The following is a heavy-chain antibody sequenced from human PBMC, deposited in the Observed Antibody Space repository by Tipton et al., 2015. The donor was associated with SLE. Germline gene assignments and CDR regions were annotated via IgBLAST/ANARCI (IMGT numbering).Heavy chain of an antibody. V-gene: IGHV1-46*01. D-gene: IGHD1-1*01. Sequence: QSGAEVKKPGASVKVSCKASGYTFTSYYMHWVRQAPGQGLQWMGIINPKDNSTSYAQKFQGRLTMTRDTSTSTVYMELSSLRSEDTAVYYCARLGTGIFDYWGQGTLVTVSS. J-gene: IGHJ4*02. CDR2: INPKDNST. CDR1: GYTFTSYY. CDR3: ARLGTGIFDY.